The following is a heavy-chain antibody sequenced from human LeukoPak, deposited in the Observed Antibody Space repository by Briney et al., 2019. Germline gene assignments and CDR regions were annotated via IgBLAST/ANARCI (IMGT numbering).Heavy chain of an antibody. Sequence: VVSLRLSCAASGFTFSSYSMNWVRQAPGKGLEWVSSISSSSSYIYYADSVKGRFTISRDNAKNSLYLQMNSLRAEDTAVYYCARARGYSYGFDYWGQGTLVTVSS. V-gene: IGHV3-21*01. CDR2: ISSSSSYI. CDR3: ARARGYSYGFDY. J-gene: IGHJ4*02. D-gene: IGHD5-18*01. CDR1: GFTFSSYS.